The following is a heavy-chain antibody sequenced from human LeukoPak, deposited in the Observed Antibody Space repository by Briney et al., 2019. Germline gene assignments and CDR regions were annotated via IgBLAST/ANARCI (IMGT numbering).Heavy chain of an antibody. CDR2: IYHSGST. CDR3: ARDQFNYGDLYYFDY. CDR1: GYSISSGYY. D-gene: IGHD4-17*01. V-gene: IGHV4-38-2*02. Sequence: SETLSLTCTVSGYSISSGYYWGWIRQPPGQGLEWIGSIYHSGSTYYNPSLKSRVTISVDTSKNQFSLKLSSVTAADTAVYYCARDQFNYGDLYYFDYWGQGTLVTVSS. J-gene: IGHJ4*02.